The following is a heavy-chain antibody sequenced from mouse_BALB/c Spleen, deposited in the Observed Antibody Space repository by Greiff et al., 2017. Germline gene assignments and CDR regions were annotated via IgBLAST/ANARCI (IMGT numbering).Heavy chain of an antibody. CDR1: GFSLTSYG. D-gene: IGHD2-4*01. CDR2: IWRGGST. V-gene: IGHV2-5-1*01. CDR3: AKNPSSIYYDPLYAMDY. Sequence: QVQLKESGPSLVQPSQSLSITCTVSGFSLTSYGVHWVRQSPGKGLEWLGVIWRGGSTDYNAAFMSRLSITKDNSKSQVFFKMNSLQADDTAIYYCAKNPSSIYYDPLYAMDYWGQGTSVTVSS. J-gene: IGHJ4*01.